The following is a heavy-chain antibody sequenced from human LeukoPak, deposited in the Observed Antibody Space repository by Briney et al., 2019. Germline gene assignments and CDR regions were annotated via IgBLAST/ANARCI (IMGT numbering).Heavy chain of an antibody. CDR1: GGTFSSYA. CDR3: ARDRGATVTTVNLVY. J-gene: IGHJ4*02. Sequence: GASVKVSCTASGGTFSSYAISWVRQAPGQGLEWMGGIIPIFGTANYAQKFQGRVTITADESTSTAYMELSSLRSEDTAVYYCARDRGATVTTVNLVYWGQGTLVTVSS. V-gene: IGHV1-69*13. D-gene: IGHD4-17*01. CDR2: IIPIFGTA.